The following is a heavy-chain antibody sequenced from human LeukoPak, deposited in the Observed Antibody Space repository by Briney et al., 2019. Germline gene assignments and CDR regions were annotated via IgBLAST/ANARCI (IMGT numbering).Heavy chain of an antibody. CDR2: INWNGGST. CDR1: GFTFSTFT. J-gene: IGHJ6*03. CDR3: ARDGYYYYYYMDV. Sequence: PGGSLRLSCVVSGFTFSTFTMNWVRQAPGKGLEWVSGINWNGGSTGYADSVKGRFTISRDNAKNSLYLQMNSLRAEDTALYYCARDGYYYYYYMDVWGKGTTVTVSS. V-gene: IGHV3-20*04.